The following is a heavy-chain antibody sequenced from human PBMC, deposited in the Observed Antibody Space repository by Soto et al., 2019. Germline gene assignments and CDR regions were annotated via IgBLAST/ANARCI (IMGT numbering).Heavy chain of an antibody. V-gene: IGHV4-39*01. CDR1: GGSISSSSYY. Sequence: PSETLSLTCTVSGGSISSSSYYWGWIRQPPGKGLEWIGSIYYSGSTYYNPSLKSRVTISVDTSKNQFSLKLSSVTAADTAVYYCARVGLVVVAATRFDPWGQGTLVTVS. D-gene: IGHD2-15*01. J-gene: IGHJ5*02. CDR2: IYYSGST. CDR3: ARVGLVVVAATRFDP.